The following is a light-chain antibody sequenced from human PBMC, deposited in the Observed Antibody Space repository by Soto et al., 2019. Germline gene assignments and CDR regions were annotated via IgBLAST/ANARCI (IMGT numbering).Light chain of an antibody. V-gene: IGLV2-8*01. CDR2: EVT. J-gene: IGLJ1*01. CDR3: CSYAGSNNLKV. CDR1: SXXVGGYNY. Sequence: QSALTQPPSASGSPGQXVTXSCXXXSXXVGGYNYVSWYQQHPGKAPKLMIYEVTKRPSGVPDRFSGSKSGNTASLTVSGLQAEDEADYYCCSYAGSNNLKVFGTGTKLTVL.